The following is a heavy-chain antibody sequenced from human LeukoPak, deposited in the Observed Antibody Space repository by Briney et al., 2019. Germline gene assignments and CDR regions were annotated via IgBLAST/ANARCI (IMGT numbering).Heavy chain of an antibody. Sequence: GGSLRLSCAASGFTFSSYAMSWVRQAPGKGLEGVSAISGSGGSTYYADSVKGRFTISRDNSKNTLYLQMNSLRAEDTAVYHCAKGVSYSRGISVDYWGQGTLVTGSS. V-gene: IGHV3-23*01. CDR1: GFTFSSYA. D-gene: IGHD6-13*01. J-gene: IGHJ4*02. CDR3: AKGVSYSRGISVDY. CDR2: ISGSGGST.